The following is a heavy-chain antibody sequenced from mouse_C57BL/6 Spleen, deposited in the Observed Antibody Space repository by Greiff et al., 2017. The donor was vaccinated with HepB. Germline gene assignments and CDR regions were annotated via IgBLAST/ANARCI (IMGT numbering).Heavy chain of an antibody. CDR1: GYTFTSYW. J-gene: IGHJ1*03. V-gene: IGHV1-55*01. CDR2: IYPGSGST. Sequence: QVQLKQPGAELVKPGASVKMSCKASGYTFTSYWITWVKQRPGQGLEWIGDIYPGSGSTNYNEKFKSKATLTVDTSSSTAYMQLSSLTSEDSAVYYCASYRGHYGSSYWYFDVWGTGTTVTVSS. D-gene: IGHD1-1*01. CDR3: ASYRGHYGSSYWYFDV.